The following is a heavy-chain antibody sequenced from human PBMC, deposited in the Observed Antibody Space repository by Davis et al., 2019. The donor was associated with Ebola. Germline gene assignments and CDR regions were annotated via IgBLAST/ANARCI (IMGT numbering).Heavy chain of an antibody. CDR3: AKGGVVMGTHLGTTFDL. V-gene: IGHV3-23*01. CDR1: GVPFSRYA. D-gene: IGHD3-10*01. CDR2: LSGSAITI. Sequence: PGGSLRLSCAGSGVPFSRYAMSWVRQAPGKGLEWVSVLSGSAITISYADSVKGRFTISRDNSKNTLYLQMNSLTAEDTAVYYCAKGGVVMGTHLGTTFDLWGQGTMVTVSS. J-gene: IGHJ3*01.